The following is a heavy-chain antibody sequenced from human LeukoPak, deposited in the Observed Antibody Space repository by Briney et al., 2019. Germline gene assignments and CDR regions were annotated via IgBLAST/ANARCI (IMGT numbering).Heavy chain of an antibody. Sequence: GRSLRLSCAASGFTFSSYGMHWVRQAPGKGLEWVAVISYDGSNKYYADSVKGRFTISRDNSKNTLYLQMNSLRAEDTAVYYCAKEPVVPAAPLDYWGQGTLVTVSS. CDR1: GFTFSSYG. J-gene: IGHJ4*02. D-gene: IGHD2-2*01. CDR3: AKEPVVPAAPLDY. V-gene: IGHV3-30*18. CDR2: ISYDGSNK.